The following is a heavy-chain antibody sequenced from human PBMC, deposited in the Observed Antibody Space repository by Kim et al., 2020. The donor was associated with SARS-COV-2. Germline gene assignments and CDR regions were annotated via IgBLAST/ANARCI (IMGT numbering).Heavy chain of an antibody. J-gene: IGHJ6*02. V-gene: IGHV1-8*01. D-gene: IGHD2-15*01. Sequence: ASVKVSCKASGYIFSTYDINWVRQAPGQGLEWMGWMNPTIGNSGDAQRFKGRVTMTGNTSISTAYMELNSLRSDDTAVYYCSRGRHFSAARIYYHGMDVWGQGTTVTVSS. CDR1: GYIFSTYD. CDR3: SRGRHFSAARIYYHGMDV. CDR2: MNPTIGNS.